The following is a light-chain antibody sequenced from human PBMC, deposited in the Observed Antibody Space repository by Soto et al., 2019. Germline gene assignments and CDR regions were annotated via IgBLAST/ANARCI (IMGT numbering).Light chain of an antibody. Sequence: PMTQSPASLSASVGDRVTITCQASQDISNYLNWYQQKQGTAPKLLIYDASNLETGVPSRFSGSGSGTDLTITINSLQPEDLETDYCQQRYSTPITFGQGTRLEIK. CDR1: QDISNY. J-gene: IGKJ5*01. CDR3: QQRYSTPIT. V-gene: IGKV1-33*01. CDR2: DAS.